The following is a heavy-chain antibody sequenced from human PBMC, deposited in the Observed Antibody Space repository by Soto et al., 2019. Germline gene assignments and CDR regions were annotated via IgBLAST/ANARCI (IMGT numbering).Heavy chain of an antibody. J-gene: IGHJ3*02. D-gene: IGHD1-26*01. V-gene: IGHV3-64D*06. CDR3: VKDRPSRVGDAFDI. Sequence: GGSLRLSCSASGFTFISYAIHWVRQSAGKGLEYVSAISSNGGSTYYADSVKGRFTISRDNSKNTLYLQMSSLRAEDTAVYYCVKDRPSRVGDAFDIWGQGTMVTVSS. CDR2: ISSNGGST. CDR1: GFTFISYA.